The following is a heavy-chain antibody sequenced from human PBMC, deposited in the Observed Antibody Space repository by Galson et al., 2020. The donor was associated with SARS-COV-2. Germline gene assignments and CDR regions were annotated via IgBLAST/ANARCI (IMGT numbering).Heavy chain of an antibody. CDR3: ARDLSPPGYCSGGSCSTHYYYYGMDV. CDR1: GFTFSSYW. V-gene: IGHV3-7*01. Sequence: GESLKISCAASGFTFSSYWMSWVRQAPGKGLEWVANIKQDGSEKYYVDSVKGRFTISRDNAKNSLYLQMNSLRAEDTAVYYCARDLSPPGYCSGGSCSTHYYYYGMDVWGQGTTVTVSS. J-gene: IGHJ6*02. D-gene: IGHD2-15*01. CDR2: IKQDGSEK.